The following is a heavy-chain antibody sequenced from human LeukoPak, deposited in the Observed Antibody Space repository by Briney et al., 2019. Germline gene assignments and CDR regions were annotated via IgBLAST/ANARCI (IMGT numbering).Heavy chain of an antibody. CDR3: AKEMWQLVSRGYFQH. CDR1: GFTFNSYA. V-gene: IGHV3-23*01. Sequence: GGSLRLSCAASGFTFNSYAMSWVRQAPGKGLEWVSAISGSGGSTYYADSVKGRFTISRDNSKNTLYLQMNSLRAEDPAVYYCAKEMWQLVSRGYFQHWGQGTLVTVSS. D-gene: IGHD6-6*01. J-gene: IGHJ1*01. CDR2: ISGSGGST.